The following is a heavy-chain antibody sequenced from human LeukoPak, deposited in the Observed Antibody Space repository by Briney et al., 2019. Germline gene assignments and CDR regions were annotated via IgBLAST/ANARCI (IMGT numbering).Heavy chain of an antibody. V-gene: IGHV4-59*01. Sequence: PSETLSLTCTVSGVSISSYYWSWVRQPPGKGLEWVGYIYYSGSSNYNASLKRRVTISVDTSKNQFSLKLSSVTAADTAVYYCARANLDYYYGMDVWGKGTTVSVSS. CDR2: IYYSGSS. J-gene: IGHJ6*04. CDR3: ARANLDYYYGMDV. CDR1: GVSISSYY.